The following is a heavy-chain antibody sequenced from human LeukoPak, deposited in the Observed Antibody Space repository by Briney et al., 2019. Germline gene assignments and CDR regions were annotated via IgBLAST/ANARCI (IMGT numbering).Heavy chain of an antibody. CDR3: ARDQGEAVAGLYYYYYYYMDV. Sequence: PSQTLSLTCTVSGGFISSGSYYWSWIRQPAGKGLEWIGRIYTSGSTNYNPSLNSRVTISVDTSKNQFSLKLSSVTAADTAVYYCARDQGEAVAGLYYYYYYYMDVWGKGTTVTVSS. CDR2: IYTSGST. CDR1: GGFISSGSYY. D-gene: IGHD6-19*01. J-gene: IGHJ6*03. V-gene: IGHV4-61*02.